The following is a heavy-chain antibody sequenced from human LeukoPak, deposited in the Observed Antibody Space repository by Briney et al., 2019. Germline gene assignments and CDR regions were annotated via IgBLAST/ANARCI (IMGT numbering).Heavy chain of an antibody. CDR2: IRYDGSNK. J-gene: IGHJ6*03. Sequence: PGGSLRLSCAASGFTFSSYGMHWVRQAPGKGLEWVAFIRYDGSNKYYADSVKGRFTISRDNSKNTLYLQMNSLRAEDTAVYYLAKELRSSSSPYYYYYMDVWGKGTTVTVSS. CDR3: AKELRSSSSPYYYYYMDV. CDR1: GFTFSSYG. V-gene: IGHV3-30*02. D-gene: IGHD6-6*01.